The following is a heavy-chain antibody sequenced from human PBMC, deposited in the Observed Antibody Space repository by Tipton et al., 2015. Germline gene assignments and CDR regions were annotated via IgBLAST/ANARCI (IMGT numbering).Heavy chain of an antibody. CDR2: IQYSGST. CDR1: SDSISKYY. V-gene: IGHV4-59*08. Sequence: TLSLTCSVSSDSISKYYWSWIRQPPGKELEWIGYIQYSGSTNYNPSLKSRVTISVDTSKNQFSLKLSSVTAADTAVYYCARTYDFTAYSPVGCWGQGTLVTVSS. D-gene: IGHD3-3*01. J-gene: IGHJ4*02. CDR3: ARTYDFTAYSPVGC.